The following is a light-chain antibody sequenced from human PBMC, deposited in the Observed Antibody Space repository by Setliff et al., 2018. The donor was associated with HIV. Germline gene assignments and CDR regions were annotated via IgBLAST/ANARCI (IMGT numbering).Light chain of an antibody. V-gene: IGLV2-14*01. Sequence: LTQPASVSGSPGQSIIISCTGTSSDVGGYNYVSWYQQHPGKAPKLIIYEVTNRPSGVSDRFSGSKSVNTASLTISGLQTEDEADYYCNSYTTSGTRVFGTGTKVTVL. CDR2: EVT. J-gene: IGLJ1*01. CDR1: SSDVGGYNY. CDR3: NSYTTSGTRV.